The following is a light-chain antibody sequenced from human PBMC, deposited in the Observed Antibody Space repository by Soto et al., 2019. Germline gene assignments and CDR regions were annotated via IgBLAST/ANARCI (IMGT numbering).Light chain of an antibody. CDR2: AAS. Sequence: PMTHSPCSLSALVVYGVTITCRAGQTISNYVNWYQQKPGKAPKVLIYAASTLQSGVPSRFSGSGSGADFTLTISSLQPEDFATYYCQQSYTIPWMFGQGTKVDIK. V-gene: IGKV1-39*01. CDR3: QQSYTIPWM. J-gene: IGKJ1*01. CDR1: QTISNY.